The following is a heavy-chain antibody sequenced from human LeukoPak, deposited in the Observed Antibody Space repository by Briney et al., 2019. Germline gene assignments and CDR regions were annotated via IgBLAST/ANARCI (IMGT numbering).Heavy chain of an antibody. D-gene: IGHD2/OR15-2a*01. CDR3: ARALNGYFYAFDS. CDR1: GGSISSGEYY. Sequence: PSQTLSLTCTVSGGSISSGEYYWRWIRQPPGKGLEWIGYFSYTGSTYYNPSVKSRVSISVDTSKNQFSLKLTSVTAADTAVYYCARALNGYFYAFDSWGQGTLVTVSS. V-gene: IGHV4-30-4*01. CDR2: FSYTGST. J-gene: IGHJ4*02.